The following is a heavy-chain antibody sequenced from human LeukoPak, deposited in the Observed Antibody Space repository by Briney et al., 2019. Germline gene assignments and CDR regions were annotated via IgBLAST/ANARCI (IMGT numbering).Heavy chain of an antibody. CDR2: ISSSSSYI. Sequence: GGSLRLSCAASGFTFSSYSMNWVRQAPGKGLEWVSSISSSSSYIYYADSVKGRFTISRDNAKNSLYLQMNSLRAEDTAVYYCARYGIQLGLPYYYYMDVWGKGTTVTVSS. V-gene: IGHV3-21*01. CDR3: ARYGIQLGLPYYYYMDV. CDR1: GFTFSSYS. D-gene: IGHD5-18*01. J-gene: IGHJ6*03.